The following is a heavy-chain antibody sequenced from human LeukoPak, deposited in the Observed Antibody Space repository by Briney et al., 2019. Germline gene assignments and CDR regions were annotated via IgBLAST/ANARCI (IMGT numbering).Heavy chain of an antibody. CDR2: INPSGDST. Sequence: GASVKVSCKASGHTFTNYYMHWVRQAPGQGLEWMGMINPSGDSTSYAQKFQGTVTMTGDTSTSTVYMELSSLRSEDTAVYYCARGLGSASYYDYWGQGTLVTVSS. V-gene: IGHV1-46*01. CDR1: GHTFTNYY. CDR3: ARGLGSASYYDY. D-gene: IGHD3-10*01. J-gene: IGHJ4*02.